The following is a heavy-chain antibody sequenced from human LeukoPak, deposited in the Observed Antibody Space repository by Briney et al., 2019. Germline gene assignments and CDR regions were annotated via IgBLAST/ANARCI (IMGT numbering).Heavy chain of an antibody. V-gene: IGHV7-4-1*02. J-gene: IGHJ5*02. D-gene: IGHD6-6*01. CDR3: ARERSIAARRSNWFDP. Sequence: AASVKVSCKASGYTFTSYAMNWVRQAPGQGLEWMGWINTNTGNPTYAQGFTGRFVFSLDTSVSTAYLQISSLKAEDTAVYYCARERSIAARRSNWFDPWGQGTLVTVSS. CDR2: INTNTGNP. CDR1: GYTFTSYA.